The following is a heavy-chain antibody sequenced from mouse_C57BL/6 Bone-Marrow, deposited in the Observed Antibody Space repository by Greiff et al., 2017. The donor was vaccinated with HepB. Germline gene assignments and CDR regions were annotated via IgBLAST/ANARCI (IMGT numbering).Heavy chain of an antibody. CDR2: IDPSDSET. Sequence: QVQLQQSGAELVRPGSSVKLSCKASGYTFTSYWMHWVKQRPIQGLEWIGNIDPSDSETHYNQKFKDKATLTVDKSSSTAYMQLSSLTSEDSAVYYCARSNYYGSSSNYFDYWGQGTTLTVSS. V-gene: IGHV1-52*01. CDR3: ARSNYYGSSSNYFDY. J-gene: IGHJ2*01. D-gene: IGHD1-1*01. CDR1: GYTFTSYW.